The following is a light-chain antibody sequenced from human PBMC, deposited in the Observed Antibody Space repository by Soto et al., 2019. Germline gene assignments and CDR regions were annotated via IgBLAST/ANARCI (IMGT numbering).Light chain of an antibody. CDR3: AAWDDSLNGLYV. CDR2: SNN. CDR1: SSNIGSNT. V-gene: IGLV1-44*01. Sequence: VLTQPPSASGTPGQRVTISCSGSSSNIGSNTVNWYQQLPGTAPKLLIYSNNQRPSGVPDRFSGSKSGTSASLAISGLQSEDEADYYCAAWDDSLNGLYVFGTGTKLTVL. J-gene: IGLJ1*01.